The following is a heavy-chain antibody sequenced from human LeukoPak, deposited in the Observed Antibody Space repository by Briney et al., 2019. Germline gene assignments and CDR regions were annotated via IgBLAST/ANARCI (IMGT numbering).Heavy chain of an antibody. V-gene: IGHV6-1*01. CDR2: TYYRSKWLN. J-gene: IGHJ4*02. Sequence: SQTLSLTCAISGDSVSSNSAAWHWIRQSPSRGLEWLGRTYYRSKWLNDYALSVRSRITIDADTSKNQFSLQLNSVTPDDTAVYYCARDLRLNFDYWGQGALVTVSS. CDR1: GDSVSSNSAA. CDR3: ARDLRLNFDY. D-gene: IGHD5/OR15-5a*01.